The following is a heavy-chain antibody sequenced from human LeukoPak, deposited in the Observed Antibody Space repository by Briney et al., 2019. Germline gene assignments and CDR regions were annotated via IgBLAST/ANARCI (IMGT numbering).Heavy chain of an antibody. CDR1: GFTFGNFS. D-gene: IGHD4-17*01. CDR3: TRSTVIADSFDY. V-gene: IGHV3-49*04. CDR2: IRSQGYGGAP. Sequence: PGGSLRLSCTASGFTFGNFSMSWVRQAPGKGLEWVGFIRSQGYGGAPEYAASVKGRFSIARDDSNSIAYLQMSSLKVEDTGLYYCTRSTVIADSFDYWGQGILVTVSS. J-gene: IGHJ4*02.